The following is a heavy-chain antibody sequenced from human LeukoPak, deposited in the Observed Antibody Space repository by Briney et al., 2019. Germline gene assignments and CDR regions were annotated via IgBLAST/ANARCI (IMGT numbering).Heavy chain of an antibody. CDR3: ARRGFGELLSFWYMDV. V-gene: IGHV1-18*01. CDR1: GYTFTNYG. D-gene: IGHD3-10*01. Sequence: ASVKVSCKASGYTFTNYGISWVRQAPGQGLEWMGWISAYNGNTNYAQKLQGRVTMTTDTSTSTAYMELRSLRSDDTAVYYCARRGFGELLSFWYMDVWGKGTTVTVSS. J-gene: IGHJ6*03. CDR2: ISAYNGNT.